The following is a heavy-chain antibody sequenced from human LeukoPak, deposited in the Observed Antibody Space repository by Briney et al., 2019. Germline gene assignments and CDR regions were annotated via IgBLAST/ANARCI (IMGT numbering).Heavy chain of an antibody. CDR1: GGTFSSYA. Sequence: ASVKVSCKASGGTFSSYAISWVRQAPGQGLEWMGRITPILGIANYAQKFQGRVTITADKSTSTAYMELSSLRSEDTAVYYCASPLGYSSGGPGNYYFDYWGQGTLVTVSS. CDR2: ITPILGIA. J-gene: IGHJ4*02. D-gene: IGHD6-19*01. CDR3: ASPLGYSSGGPGNYYFDY. V-gene: IGHV1-69*04.